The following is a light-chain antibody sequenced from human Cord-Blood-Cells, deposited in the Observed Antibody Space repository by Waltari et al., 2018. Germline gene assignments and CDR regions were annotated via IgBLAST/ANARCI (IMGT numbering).Light chain of an antibody. Sequence: SYELTQPPSVSVSPGQTASITCSGDKLGDKYACWYQQKPGQSPVFVIYQDSKRPSGIPERFSGSNSGNTATLTISGTQAMDEADYYCQAWDSSTAWVFGGGTKLTVL. CDR2: QDS. CDR3: QAWDSSTAWV. V-gene: IGLV3-1*01. J-gene: IGLJ3*02. CDR1: KLGDKY.